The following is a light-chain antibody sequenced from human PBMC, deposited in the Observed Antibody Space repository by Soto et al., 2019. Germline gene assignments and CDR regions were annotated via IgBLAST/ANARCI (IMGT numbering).Light chain of an antibody. CDR3: CSFAGSYSYV. CDR2: DVT. J-gene: IGLJ1*01. CDR1: SSDVGRYDY. Sequence: QWVRSHPRSVCPSPGQSVTISCTGTSSDVGRYDYVSWYQQHPGKAPKLIVYDVTERPSGVPDRFSGSKSGNTASLTISGLQAEDQADYSCCSFAGSYSYVFGTGTKVTVL. V-gene: IGLV2-11*01.